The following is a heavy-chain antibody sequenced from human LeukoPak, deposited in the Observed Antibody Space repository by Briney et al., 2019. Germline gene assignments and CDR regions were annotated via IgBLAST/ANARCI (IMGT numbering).Heavy chain of an antibody. J-gene: IGHJ4*02. CDR1: GFTFGDYA. V-gene: IGHV3-21*01. Sequence: GGSLRLSCTASGFTFGDYAMSWFRQAPGKGLEWVSSISTSSIYIYYADSVKGRFTISRDNTKNSLYLQMNSLRVEDTAVYYCASRYSNGWYWDFQYWGQGTLVTVSS. CDR3: ASRYSNGWYWDFQY. CDR2: ISTSSIYI. D-gene: IGHD6-19*01.